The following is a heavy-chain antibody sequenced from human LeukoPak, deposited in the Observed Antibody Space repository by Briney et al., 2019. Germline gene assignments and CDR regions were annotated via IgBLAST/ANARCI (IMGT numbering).Heavy chain of an antibody. D-gene: IGHD2-2*01. CDR2: IYYSGST. CDR1: GGSISSGDYY. V-gene: IGHV4-30-4*01. CDR3: ARDQWDIVVVPAAIGCGMDV. Sequence: SETLSLTCTVSGGSISSGDYYWSWIRQPPGKGLEWIGYIYYSGSTYYNPSLKSRVTISVDTSKNQFSLKLSSVTAADAAVYYCARDQWDIVVVPAAIGCGMDVWGQGTTVTASS. J-gene: IGHJ6*02.